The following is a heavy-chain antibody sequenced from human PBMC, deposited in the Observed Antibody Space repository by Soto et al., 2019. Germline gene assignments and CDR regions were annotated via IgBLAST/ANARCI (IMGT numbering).Heavy chain of an antibody. Sequence: GGSLRLSCAASGFTFSSYAMSWVRQAPGKGLEWVSAISGSGGSTYYADSVKGRFTISRDNSKNTLYLQMNSLRAEDTAVYYCPKEQSIAVAGTCCYWGQGTLVTVSS. D-gene: IGHD6-19*01. CDR2: ISGSGGST. J-gene: IGHJ4*02. V-gene: IGHV3-23*01. CDR1: GFTFSSYA. CDR3: PKEQSIAVAGTCCY.